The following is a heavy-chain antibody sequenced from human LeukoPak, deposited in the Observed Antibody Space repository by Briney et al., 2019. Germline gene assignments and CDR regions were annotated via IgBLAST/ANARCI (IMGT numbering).Heavy chain of an antibody. CDR2: INHSGST. D-gene: IGHD1/OR15-1a*01. J-gene: IGHJ4*02. CDR3: ASQLGGTTFH. CDR1: GGSFSGYY. Sequence: SETLSLTCAVYGGSFSGYYWSWIRQPPGKGLEWIGEINHSGSTNYNPSLKSRVIISVDTSKNQFSLKLSSVTAADTAVYYCASQLGGTTFHWGQGTLVTVSS. V-gene: IGHV4-34*01.